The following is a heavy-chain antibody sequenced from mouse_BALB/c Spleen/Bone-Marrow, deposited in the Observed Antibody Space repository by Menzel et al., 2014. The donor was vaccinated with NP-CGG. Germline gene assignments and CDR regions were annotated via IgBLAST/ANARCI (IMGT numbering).Heavy chain of an antibody. V-gene: IGHV1-69*02. CDR1: GYTFTSNW. CDR2: IYPSDSYT. J-gene: IGHJ4*01. Sequence: VQRVESGAELVRPGASVKLSCKASGYTFTSNWINWVRQRPGQGLEWIGNIYPSDSYTNYNQKFKDKATLTVDKSSSTAYMQLSSPTSEDSAVYYCTRGSSYVGYAMDYWGQGTSVTVSS. CDR3: TRGSSYVGYAMDY. D-gene: IGHD1-1*01.